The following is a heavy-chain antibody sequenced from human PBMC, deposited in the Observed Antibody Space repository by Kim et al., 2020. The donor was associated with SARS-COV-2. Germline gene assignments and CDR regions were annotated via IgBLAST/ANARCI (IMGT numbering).Heavy chain of an antibody. J-gene: IGHJ4*02. D-gene: IGHD1-1*01. Sequence: GGSLRLSCAASGFTFGNYAMHWVRHAPGKGLVWVSRIEHDGTITSYADSVKGRFTISRDNAKSTMSLQMNSLRAEDTAVYFCARDLASLADYWGTGTQVTVAS. CDR3: ARDLASLADY. CDR1: GFTFGNYA. V-gene: IGHV3-74*01. CDR2: IEHDGTIT.